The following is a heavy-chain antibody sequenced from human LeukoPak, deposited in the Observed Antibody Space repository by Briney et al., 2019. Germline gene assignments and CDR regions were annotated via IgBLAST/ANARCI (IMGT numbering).Heavy chain of an antibody. J-gene: IGHJ4*02. CDR2: IKQDGSEK. Sequence: GGSLRLSCVASGFTFSNYWMNWVRQAPGKGLEWVANIKQDGSEKYYVDSVKGRFTISRDNAKNSLYLQMNSLRAEDTAVYYCAREIWDMVRGVPADYWGQGTQVTVSS. CDR3: AREIWDMVRGVPADY. CDR1: GFTFSNYW. D-gene: IGHD3-10*01. V-gene: IGHV3-7*03.